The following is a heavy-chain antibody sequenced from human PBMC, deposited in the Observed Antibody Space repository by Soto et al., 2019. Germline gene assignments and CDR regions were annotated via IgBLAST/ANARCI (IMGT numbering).Heavy chain of an antibody. J-gene: IGHJ6*02. V-gene: IGHV1-2*02. D-gene: IGHD4-17*01. CDR3: ERDRYGGDYYYYYGMDV. CDR2: INPNSGGT. CDR1: GYTFTGYY. Sequence: QVQLVQSGAEVKKPGASVKVSCKASGYTFTGYYMHWVRQAPGQGLEWMGWINPNSGGTNYAQKFQDRVTMTRDTSISTAYMELSRLRSDDTAVYYCERDRYGGDYYYYYGMDVWGQGTTVAVSS.